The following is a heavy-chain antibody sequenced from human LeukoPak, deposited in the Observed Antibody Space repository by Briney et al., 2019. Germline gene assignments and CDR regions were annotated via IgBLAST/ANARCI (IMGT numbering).Heavy chain of an antibody. Sequence: SVKVSCTVSGYTFTSYAISWVRQAPGQGIEWMGWISAYNGNTSYAQNLQGRVTMTTDTSTSTAYMELRSLRYDDTAVYYCARDLTSDGIIDWYTFGDWGQGTLVTAAS. CDR1: GYTFTSYA. CDR3: ARDLTSDGIIDWYTFGD. D-gene: IGHD3-9*01. CDR2: ISAYNGNT. J-gene: IGHJ4*02. V-gene: IGHV1-18*01.